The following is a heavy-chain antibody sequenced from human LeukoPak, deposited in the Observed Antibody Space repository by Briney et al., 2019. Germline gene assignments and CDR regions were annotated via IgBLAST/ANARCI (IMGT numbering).Heavy chain of an antibody. CDR1: GFTFSKYA. CDR2: ISGNGGTT. D-gene: IGHD1-7*01. V-gene: IGHV3-64D*06. J-gene: IGHJ4*02. Sequence: GGSLRLSCSASGFTFSKYAMHWVRQAPGKGLEYVSAISGNGGTTYYADSVKGRFNISRENCKNTLYLQMTSLRAEDTAVFYCVKDRKATGTYYFEYWGQGTLVTVSS. CDR3: VKDRKATGTYYFEY.